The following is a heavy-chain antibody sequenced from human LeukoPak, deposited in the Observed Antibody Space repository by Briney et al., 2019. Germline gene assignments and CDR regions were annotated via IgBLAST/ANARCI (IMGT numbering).Heavy chain of an antibody. CDR3: ANVYDFWSGYVDY. V-gene: IGHV3-30-3*01. Sequence: SGGSLRLSCAASGFTFSSYAMHWVRQAPGKGLEWVAVISYDGSNKYYADSVKGRFTISRDNSKNTLYLQMNSLRAEDTAVYYCANVYDFWSGYVDYWGQGTLVTVSS. J-gene: IGHJ4*02. CDR2: ISYDGSNK. CDR1: GFTFSSYA. D-gene: IGHD3-3*01.